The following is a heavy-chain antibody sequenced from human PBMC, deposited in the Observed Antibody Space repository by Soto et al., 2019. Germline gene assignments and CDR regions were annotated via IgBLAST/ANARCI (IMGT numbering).Heavy chain of an antibody. CDR2: IYYSGST. J-gene: IGHJ6*02. CDR3: ERGGRRSPGMDV. CDR1: GGSISSGGYY. V-gene: IGHV4-31*03. Sequence: QVQLQESGPGLVKPSQTLSLTCTVSGGSISSGGYYWSWIRQHPGKGLEWIGYIYYSGSTYYNPSLKSRVTISVETSKNQFSLKMRSVTAADTAVSSCERGGRRSPGMDVWGQGTTVTVSS.